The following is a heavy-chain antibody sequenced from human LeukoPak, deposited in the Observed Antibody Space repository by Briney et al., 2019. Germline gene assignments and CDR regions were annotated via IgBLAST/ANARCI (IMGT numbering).Heavy chain of an antibody. Sequence: GGSLRLSCAASGFTFSNYSMNWVRQAPGKGLEWVSSISSRSTYIYHADSVKGRFTISRDNAKNSLFLQMNSLRAEDTAVYYCAKDDDWGRYKHWGQGTLVTVSS. CDR2: ISSRSTYI. D-gene: IGHD3-16*01. CDR3: AKDDDWGRYKH. J-gene: IGHJ1*01. CDR1: GFTFSNYS. V-gene: IGHV3-21*04.